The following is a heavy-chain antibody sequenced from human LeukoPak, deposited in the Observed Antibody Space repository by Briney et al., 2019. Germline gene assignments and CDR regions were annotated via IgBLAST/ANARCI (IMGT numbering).Heavy chain of an antibody. CDR2: ISYAGTNK. CDR1: GFTLTNYA. Sequence: GVSLRLSCVVSGFTLTNYALHWVRQAPGKGLEWVAVISYAGTNKYYADSVKGRFTISRDISKNTVYLHMDSLRDEDTAVYFCARGGYYYDTTGSPGDYWGQGTLVTVSS. CDR3: ARGGYYYDTTGSPGDY. D-gene: IGHD3-22*01. J-gene: IGHJ4*02. V-gene: IGHV3-30-3*01.